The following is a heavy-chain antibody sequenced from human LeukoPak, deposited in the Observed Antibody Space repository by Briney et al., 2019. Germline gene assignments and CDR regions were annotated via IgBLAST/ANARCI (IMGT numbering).Heavy chain of an antibody. CDR2: IIPIFGTA. D-gene: IGHD3-22*01. CDR1: GGTFSSYA. Sequence: ASAKVSCKASGGTFSSYAISWVRQAPGQGLEWMGGIIPIFGTANYAQKFQGRVTITADKSTSTAYMELSSLRSEDTAVYYCARDDYDSSGYYYYYGMDVWGQGTTVTVSS. CDR3: ARDDYDSSGYYYYYGMDV. J-gene: IGHJ6*02. V-gene: IGHV1-69*06.